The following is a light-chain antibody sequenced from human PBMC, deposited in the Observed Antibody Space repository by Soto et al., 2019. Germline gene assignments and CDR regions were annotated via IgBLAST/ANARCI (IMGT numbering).Light chain of an antibody. CDR1: SSDVGSYNL. J-gene: IGLJ3*02. CDR3: CSYAGSSTFVV. Sequence: QSVLTQPASVSGSPGQSITISCTGTSSDVGSYNLVSRYQQHPGKAPKLMIYEGSKRPSGVSNRFSGSKSGNTASLTISGLQAEDEADYYCCSYAGSSTFVVFGGGTKVTVL. V-gene: IGLV2-23*03. CDR2: EGS.